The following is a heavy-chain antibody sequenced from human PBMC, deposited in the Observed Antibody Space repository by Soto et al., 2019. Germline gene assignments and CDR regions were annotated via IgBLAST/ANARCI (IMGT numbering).Heavy chain of an antibody. CDR3: TTDDSAYYDSGTYYP. V-gene: IGHV3-15*01. CDR1: GFTFTNAW. CDR2: IKSKTDGGTT. D-gene: IGHD3-22*01. J-gene: IGHJ5*02. Sequence: EVQLVESGGGLVKPGGSLRLSCAASGFTFTNAWMSWVRQAPGKGLEWVGRIKSKTDGGTTDYAAPVKGRFTISRDDSKNTLYLQMTSLRTEDTAVYYCTTDDSAYYDSGTYYPWGQGTLVTVSS.